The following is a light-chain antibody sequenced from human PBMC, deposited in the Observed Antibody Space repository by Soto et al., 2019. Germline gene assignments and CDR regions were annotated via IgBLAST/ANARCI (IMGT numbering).Light chain of an antibody. Sequence: EIVLTQFPATLSLSPGERATLSFRASQSVSTFFAWYQQKPGQAPRLVVYDASKSATGIPARFSVSGSGTDFTLTISSLEPEDFAVYYCQQRSSWRVTFGGGTKVEIK. CDR1: QSVSTF. J-gene: IGKJ4*01. V-gene: IGKV3-11*01. CDR3: QQRSSWRVT. CDR2: DAS.